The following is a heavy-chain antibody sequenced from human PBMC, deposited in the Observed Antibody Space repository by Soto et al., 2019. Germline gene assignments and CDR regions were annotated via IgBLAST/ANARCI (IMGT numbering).Heavy chain of an antibody. Sequence: EVQLLESGGGLVQPGGSLRLSCAASGFTFSSYAMSWVRQAPGKGLEWVSAISGSGGSTYYADSVKGRFTISRDNSKNPRYLQMNSLRAEDTAVYYCAKIPHSSSWYLDAFDIWGQGTMVTVSS. D-gene: IGHD6-13*01. V-gene: IGHV3-23*01. CDR3: AKIPHSSSWYLDAFDI. J-gene: IGHJ3*02. CDR1: GFTFSSYA. CDR2: ISGSGGST.